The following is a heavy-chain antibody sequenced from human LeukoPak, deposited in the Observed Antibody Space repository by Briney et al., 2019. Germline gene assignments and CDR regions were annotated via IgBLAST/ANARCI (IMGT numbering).Heavy chain of an antibody. D-gene: IGHD5-12*01. CDR3: ARGYGYSGYDYAP. CDR2: ISSIGSTI. Sequence: GGSLRLSCAASEFTSTDYYMSWIRQAPGKGLEWVSYISSIGSTIYYADYVKGRFTISRDNAKNSLYLQMNRLRAEDTAVYYCARGYGYSGYDYAPWGQGTLVTVSS. CDR1: EFTSTDYY. V-gene: IGHV3-11*04. J-gene: IGHJ5*02.